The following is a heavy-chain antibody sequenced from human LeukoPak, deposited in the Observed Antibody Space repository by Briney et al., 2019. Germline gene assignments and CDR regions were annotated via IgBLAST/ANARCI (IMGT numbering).Heavy chain of an antibody. CDR3: AKDRYSGTYLQTGPCAH. CDR2: LSGSGTIT. V-gene: IGHV3-23*01. D-gene: IGHD1-26*01. Sequence: GGTLRLSCAASGFTFSNYGMTWVRQAPGKGLEWVSGLSGSGTITFYADSVKGRFTISRDNSRNTLYLQMNSLRAEDTAVYYCAKDRYSGTYLQTGPCAHWGQGTLVTVSS. J-gene: IGHJ4*02. CDR1: GFTFSNYG.